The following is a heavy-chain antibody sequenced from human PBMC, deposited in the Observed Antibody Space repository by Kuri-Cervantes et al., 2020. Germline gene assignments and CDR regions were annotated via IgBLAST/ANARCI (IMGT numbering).Heavy chain of an antibody. Sequence: GESLKISCAASGFTFSSYAMSWVRQAPGKGLEWVSAISGSGGSTYYADSVKGRFTISRDNSKNTLYLQMNSLRAEDTAAYYCATQRRGTTTWGQGTLVTVSS. CDR2: ISGSGGST. J-gene: IGHJ4*02. CDR3: ATQRRGTTT. V-gene: IGHV3-23*01. D-gene: IGHD1-1*01. CDR1: GFTFSSYA.